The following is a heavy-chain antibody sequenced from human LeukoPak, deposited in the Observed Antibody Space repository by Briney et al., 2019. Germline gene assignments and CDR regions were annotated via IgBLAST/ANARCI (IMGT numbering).Heavy chain of an antibody. CDR1: GFTFSSYA. CDR2: ISGSGGST. Sequence: PGGSLRLSCAASGFTFSSYAMSWVRQAPGKGLEWVSAISGSGGSTYYADSVKGRFTISRDNSKNTLYLQMNSLRAEGTAVYYCAQTLAGRGYDILTGENANWGQGTLVTVSS. J-gene: IGHJ4*02. D-gene: IGHD3-9*01. V-gene: IGHV3-23*01. CDR3: AQTLAGRGYDILTGENAN.